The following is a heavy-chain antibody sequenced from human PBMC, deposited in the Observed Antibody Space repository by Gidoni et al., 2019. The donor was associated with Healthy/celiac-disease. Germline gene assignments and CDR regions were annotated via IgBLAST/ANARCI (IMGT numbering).Heavy chain of an antibody. J-gene: IGHJ6*02. CDR1: GFSLGNARMG. CDR3: ARILRSSGWYSTYGMDV. CDR2: IFSNDEK. D-gene: IGHD6-19*01. Sequence: QVTLKESGPVLVKPTEPLTLPSTVSGFSLGNARMGVSWIRQPPGKALEWLAHIFSNDEKSYSTSLKSRLTISKDTSKSQVVLTMTNMDPVDTATYYCARILRSSGWYSTYGMDVWGQGTTVTVSS. V-gene: IGHV2-26*01.